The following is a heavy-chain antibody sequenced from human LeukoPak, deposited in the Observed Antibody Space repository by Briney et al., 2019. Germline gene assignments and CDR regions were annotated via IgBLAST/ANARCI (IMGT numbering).Heavy chain of an antibody. Sequence: QPGGSLRLSCAASGFTFSSYAMSWVRQAPGKGLEWVSAISGSGGSTYYADSVKGRFTISRDNSKNTLYLQMNSLRAEDTAVYYCAKDGGVGRLYYYYGMDVWGQGTTVTVSS. CDR3: AKDGGVGRLYYYYGMDV. D-gene: IGHD3-3*01. CDR2: ISGSGGST. V-gene: IGHV3-23*01. J-gene: IGHJ6*02. CDR1: GFTFSSYA.